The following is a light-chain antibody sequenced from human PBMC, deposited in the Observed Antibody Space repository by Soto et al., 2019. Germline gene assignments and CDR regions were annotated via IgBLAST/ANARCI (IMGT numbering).Light chain of an antibody. Sequence: DIQMTQSPSSLSASVVDRVTITCQASQDISNYFNWYQQKPGKAPKLLIYQAYNLETGDPSRFSGSGSGTDFTFTISSLQPEDIETYYCYQSDNLPPTFGGPTPVAIK. CDR3: YQSDNLPPT. J-gene: IGKJ4*01. V-gene: IGKV1-33*01. CDR2: QAY. CDR1: QDISNY.